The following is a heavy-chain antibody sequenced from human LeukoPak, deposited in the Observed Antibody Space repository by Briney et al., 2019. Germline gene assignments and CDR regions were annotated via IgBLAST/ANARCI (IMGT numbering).Heavy chain of an antibody. V-gene: IGHV3-30*18. Sequence: GGSLRLSCAASGFTFSSYGMHWVRQAPGKGLEWVAVISYDGSNKYYADSVKGRFTISRDNSENTLYLQMNSLRAEDTAVYYCAKEGSGYYYVDYWGQGTLVTVSS. J-gene: IGHJ4*02. CDR3: AKEGSGYYYVDY. CDR2: ISYDGSNK. CDR1: GFTFSSYG. D-gene: IGHD3-22*01.